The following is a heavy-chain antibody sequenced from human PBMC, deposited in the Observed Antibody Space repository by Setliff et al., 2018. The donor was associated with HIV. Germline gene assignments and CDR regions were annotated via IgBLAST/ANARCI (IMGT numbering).Heavy chain of an antibody. CDR3: ARDQLWSKATFDI. V-gene: IGHV3-7*01. J-gene: IGHJ3*02. CDR2: IKEDGSEE. D-gene: IGHD5-18*01. CDR1: GFSFSGYW. Sequence: GESLKISCAASGFSFSGYWMSWVRQAPGKGLEWVANIKEDGSEEYCVDSVKGRFTISRDNAKSSLYLQMNSLRVEDTAVYYCARDQLWSKATFDIWGQGTMVTVSS.